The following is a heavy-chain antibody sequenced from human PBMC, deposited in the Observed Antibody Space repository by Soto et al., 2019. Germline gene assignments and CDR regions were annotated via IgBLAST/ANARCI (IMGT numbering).Heavy chain of an antibody. CDR1: GGSLSCATYS. CDR3: ARSREFDY. Sequence: PSETLSRTCLVSGGSLSCATYSGNWIRQPPGKGLEWIGYIFPSGTTYYNPSLKSRVTISIDVSKNQFSLSLRSLTAADTAVYYCARSREFDYWSQGTLVTVSS. J-gene: IGHJ4*02. CDR2: IFPSGTT. V-gene: IGHV4-30-2*01.